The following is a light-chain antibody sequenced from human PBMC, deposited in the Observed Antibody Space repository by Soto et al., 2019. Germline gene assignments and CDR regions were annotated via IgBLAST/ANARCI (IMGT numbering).Light chain of an antibody. CDR2: LNSDGSH. Sequence: QPVLTQSPSASASLGASVKLTCTLSSGHSSYAIAWHQQQPEKGPRYLMKLNSDGSHSKGDGIPDRFSGSSSGAERYLTISSLQSEDEADYYCQTWGTGRNGVFGGGTKLTVL. CDR1: SGHSSYA. V-gene: IGLV4-69*01. CDR3: QTWGTGRNGV. J-gene: IGLJ3*02.